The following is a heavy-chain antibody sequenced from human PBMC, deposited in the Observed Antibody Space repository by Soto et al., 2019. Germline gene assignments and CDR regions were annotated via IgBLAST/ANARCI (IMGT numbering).Heavy chain of an antibody. CDR2: ISYDGSNK. V-gene: IGHV3-30-3*01. CDR3: ARDRLRYNWNDFPYYYYGMDV. Sequence: QVQLVESGGGVVQPGRSLRLSCAASGFTFSSYAMHWVRQAPGKGLEWVAVISYDGSNKYYADSVKGRFTISRDNSKNTLYLQMNSLGAEDTAVYYCARDRLRYNWNDFPYYYYGMDVW. D-gene: IGHD1-1*01. CDR1: GFTFSSYA. J-gene: IGHJ6*01.